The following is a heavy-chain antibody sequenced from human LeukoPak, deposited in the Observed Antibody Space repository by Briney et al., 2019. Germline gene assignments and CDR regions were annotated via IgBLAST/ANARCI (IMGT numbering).Heavy chain of an antibody. CDR3: ARDFLGMDV. CDR1: GFTFSSYW. Sequence: PGGSLRLSCAASGFTFSSYWMHWVRQAPGKGLVWVSRVNSDGRATNYADSVKGRFTISRDNAKNTLYLQMNSLRVEDTAAYYCARDFLGMDVWGQGTTVTVSS. V-gene: IGHV3-74*01. J-gene: IGHJ6*02. CDR2: VNSDGRAT.